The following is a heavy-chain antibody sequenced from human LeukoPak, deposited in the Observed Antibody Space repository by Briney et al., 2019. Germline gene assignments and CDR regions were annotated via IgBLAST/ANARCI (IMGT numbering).Heavy chain of an antibody. Sequence: GGSLRLSCAASGFTFSSYWMHWVRQAPGKGLVWVSRINSEGSSTNYADSVKGRFTISRDNAKNTLYLQMNSLRAEDTAVYFCASGGPRSSSTWTDGWGQGTLVTVSS. CDR2: INSEGSST. CDR1: GFTFSSYW. J-gene: IGHJ4*02. V-gene: IGHV3-74*01. D-gene: IGHD6-13*01. CDR3: ASGGPRSSSTWTDG.